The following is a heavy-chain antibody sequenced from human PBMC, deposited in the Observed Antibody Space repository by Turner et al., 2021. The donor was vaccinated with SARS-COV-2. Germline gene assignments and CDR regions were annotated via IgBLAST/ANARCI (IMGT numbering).Heavy chain of an antibody. CDR3: ASPYITMVRGVNYYCMDV. J-gene: IGHJ6*02. V-gene: IGHV4-39*01. CDR2: IYYRGST. Sequence: QLQLQESTPVLVKPSETLSLTCTVSGGSISSRSYYWDWIRQPPGKGLEWIGSIYYRGSTNYNLSLKSRDTISVDTSKNQFSLKLSTVIDADTAVYYCASPYITMVRGVNYYCMDVWGQGTTVTVSS. CDR1: GGSISSRSYY. D-gene: IGHD3-10*01.